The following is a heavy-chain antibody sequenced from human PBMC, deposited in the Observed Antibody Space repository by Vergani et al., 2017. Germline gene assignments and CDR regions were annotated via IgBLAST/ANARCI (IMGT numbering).Heavy chain of an antibody. V-gene: IGHV4-34*01. CDR1: GGSFSGYY. Sequence: QVQLQQWGAGLLKPSETLSLTCAVYGGSFSGYYWSWIRQPPGKGLEWIGEINHSGSTNYNPSLKSRVTISVDTSKNQFSLKLSSVTAADTAVYYCARAGRRIAVAGYFDYWGLGTLVTVSS. J-gene: IGHJ4*02. CDR3: ARAGRRIAVAGYFDY. D-gene: IGHD6-19*01. CDR2: INHSGST.